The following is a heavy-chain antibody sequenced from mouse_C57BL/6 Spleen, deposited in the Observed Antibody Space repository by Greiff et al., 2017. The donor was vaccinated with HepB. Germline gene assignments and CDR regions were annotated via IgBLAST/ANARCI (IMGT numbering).Heavy chain of an antibody. J-gene: IGHJ2*01. CDR3: TTGCRDY. CDR2: IDPENGDT. V-gene: IGHV14-4*01. D-gene: IGHD3-3*01. CDR1: GFNIKDDY. Sequence: EVQLQQSGAELVRPGASVKLSCTASGFNIKDDYMHWVKQRPEQGLEWIGWIDPENGDTEYASKFQGKATITADTSSNTAYLQLSSLTSEDTAVYYFTTGCRDYWGQGTTLTVSS.